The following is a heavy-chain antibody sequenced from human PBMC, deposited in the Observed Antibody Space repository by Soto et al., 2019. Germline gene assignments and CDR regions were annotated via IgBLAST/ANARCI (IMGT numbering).Heavy chain of an antibody. CDR2: IWYDGSNK. D-gene: IGHD3-10*01. J-gene: IGHJ4*02. V-gene: IGHV3-33*01. CDR1: GFTFSSYG. Sequence: QVQMVESGGGVVQPGRSLKPSCAASGFTFSSYGMHWFGRAPAKGLEGGAVIWYDGSNKYYADSVKGRFTISRDNSKNTLYLQMNSLRAEDTAVYYCAREDYGSGSFDYWGQGTLVTVSS. CDR3: AREDYGSGSFDY.